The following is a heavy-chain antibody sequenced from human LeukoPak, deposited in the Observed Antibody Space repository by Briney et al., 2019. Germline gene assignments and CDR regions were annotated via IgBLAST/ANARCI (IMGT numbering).Heavy chain of an antibody. V-gene: IGHV3-23*01. CDR2: ITGSGGST. Sequence: GGSVRLSCGACGFTFRIYAMNWVRQPPGKGLEWVSIITGSGGSTYYAPSVKGRFTISRDNSKNTLYLQVNSLRAEDTAIYYCAKSSLKYYFDAWGQGTLVTVSS. D-gene: IGHD6-6*01. J-gene: IGHJ4*02. CDR1: GFTFRIYA. CDR3: AKSSLKYYFDA.